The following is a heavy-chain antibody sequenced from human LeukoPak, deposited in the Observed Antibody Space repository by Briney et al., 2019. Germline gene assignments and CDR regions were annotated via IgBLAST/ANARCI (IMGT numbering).Heavy chain of an antibody. Sequence: PGGSLTLSCAASGFTFSSYWMHWVRQAAGKGLVWVSRINSDGSSTSYADSVKGRFTISRDNAKNTLYLQMNSLRAEDPPVYYCAREPTTAGRYYYGMDVWGQGTTVTVSS. CDR2: INSDGSST. CDR1: GFTFSSYW. J-gene: IGHJ6*02. D-gene: IGHD6-13*01. V-gene: IGHV3-74*01. CDR3: AREPTTAGRYYYGMDV.